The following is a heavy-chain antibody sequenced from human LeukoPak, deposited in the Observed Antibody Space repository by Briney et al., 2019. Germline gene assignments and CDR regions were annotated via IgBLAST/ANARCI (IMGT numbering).Heavy chain of an antibody. CDR3: AKGAASALVDWFDP. CDR2: VTGSGGGT. CDR1: GLIFSNYA. Sequence: GGSLRLSCAASGLIFSNYAMMCVRQAPGKRMEWVSSVTGSGGGTFYADSVKGRFTISRDNSQNTLYLQMNSLGAEDTAVYYCAKGAASALVDWFDPWGQGTLVTVSS. J-gene: IGHJ5*02. D-gene: IGHD6-25*01. V-gene: IGHV3-23*01.